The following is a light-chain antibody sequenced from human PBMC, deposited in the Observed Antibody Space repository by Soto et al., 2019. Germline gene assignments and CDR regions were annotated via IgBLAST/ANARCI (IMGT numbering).Light chain of an antibody. CDR1: ETINIW. J-gene: IGKJ1*01. CDR3: QQYRSPPWT. CDR2: EAS. Sequence: DIQMTQSPSTLAASVGDRVTITCRASETINIWLAWYQQKPGKAPKLLISEASSLESGVPPRFSGSGSGTEFTLTISSLQSDDFATYYCQQYRSPPWTFGQGTKV. V-gene: IGKV1-5*03.